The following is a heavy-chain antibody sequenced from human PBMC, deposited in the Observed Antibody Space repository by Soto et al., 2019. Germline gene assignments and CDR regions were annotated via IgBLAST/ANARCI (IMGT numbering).Heavy chain of an antibody. D-gene: IGHD3-9*01. CDR1: GVTCGDLS. CDR2: ISSSSSTI. J-gene: IGHJ6*02. CDR3: AKGLSQTGYSYYYYGMDV. V-gene: IGHV3-11*01. Sequence: GVSLRVSCTVSGVTCGDLSRSWIIKEQGKGLEWVSYISSSSSTIYYAESVKGRFTISRDNAKNSLYLQMNSLRAEDTAVYSCAKGLSQTGYSYYYYGMDVWGQGTTVTVSS.